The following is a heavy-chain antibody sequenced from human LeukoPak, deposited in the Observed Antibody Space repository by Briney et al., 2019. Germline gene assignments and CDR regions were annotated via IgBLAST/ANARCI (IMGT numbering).Heavy chain of an antibody. CDR3: ARQYCSGGSCYPYFDY. V-gene: IGHV4-59*01. CDR1: GGSINNYY. D-gene: IGHD2-15*01. Sequence: SETLSLTCTVSGGSINNYYWSWIRQPPGKGLEWIGFIYYSGTTNCNPSLKSRVTISVDTSKNQFSLKLTSVTAADTAVYYCARQYCSGGSCYPYFDYWGQGTLVTVSS. J-gene: IGHJ4*02. CDR2: IYYSGTT.